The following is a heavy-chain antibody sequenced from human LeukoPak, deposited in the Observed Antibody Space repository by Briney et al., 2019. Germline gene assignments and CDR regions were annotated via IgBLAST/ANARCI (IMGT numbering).Heavy chain of an antibody. CDR2: IFYSGST. CDR3: AQSNGYGLADI. J-gene: IGHJ3*02. CDR1: GGSIGTSNYY. D-gene: IGHD6-13*01. Sequence: SETLSLTCTVSGGSIGTSNYYWGWIRQPPGKGLEWIGNIFYSGSTYYSPSLKSRVTISLDTSRNQFSLKLNSVTAADTAVYYSAQSNGYGLADIWAQATMVTASS. V-gene: IGHV4-39*07.